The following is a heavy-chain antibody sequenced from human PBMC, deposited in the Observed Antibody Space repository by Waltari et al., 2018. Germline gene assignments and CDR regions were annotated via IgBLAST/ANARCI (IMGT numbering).Heavy chain of an antibody. V-gene: IGHV3-30*02. D-gene: IGHD1-1*01. Sequence: QVHLVESGGGVVQPGGSLRLSCEASGSTFSDYGRHWVREATGKGLECVAFIRYDASDIYYRDSVKGRFTISIDNSKNTLFLQMSSLRPEDTAVYYCAKVGVGLTTWYPFDVWGQGTMVTVSS. CDR2: IRYDASDI. CDR1: GSTFSDYG. J-gene: IGHJ3*01. CDR3: AKVGVGLTTWYPFDV.